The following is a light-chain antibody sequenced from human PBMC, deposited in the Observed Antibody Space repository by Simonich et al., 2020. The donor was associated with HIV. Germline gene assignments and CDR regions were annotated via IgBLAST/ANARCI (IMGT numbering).Light chain of an antibody. CDR3: QQYYSTPIT. CDR1: RTILYSSNNKNY. CDR2: WAS. Sequence: DIVMTQSPDSLAVSLGERATINCKSSRTILYSSNNKNYLAWYQQKPGQPLKLLIYWASTRESGVPDRFSGSGSGTDFTLTISSLQAEDVAVYYCQQYYSTPITFGQGTRLEIK. J-gene: IGKJ5*01. V-gene: IGKV4-1*01.